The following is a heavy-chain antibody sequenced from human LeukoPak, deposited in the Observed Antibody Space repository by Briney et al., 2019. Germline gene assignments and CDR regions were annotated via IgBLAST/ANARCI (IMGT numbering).Heavy chain of an antibody. Sequence: SETLSLTCTVSGYSISSGYYWGWIRQPPGKGLEWIGSIYHSGSTYYNPSLKSRVTISVDTSKNQFSLKLSSVTAADTAVYYCARERGTDYYYMDVWGKGTTVTVSS. CDR1: GYSISSGYY. CDR2: IYHSGST. CDR3: ARERGTDYYYMDV. D-gene: IGHD1-1*01. V-gene: IGHV4-38-2*02. J-gene: IGHJ6*03.